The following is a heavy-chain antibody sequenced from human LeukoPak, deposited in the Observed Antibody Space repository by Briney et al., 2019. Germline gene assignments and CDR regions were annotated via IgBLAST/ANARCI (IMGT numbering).Heavy chain of an antibody. CDR3: AKGKGEYYYGSGSPTGYFDY. D-gene: IGHD3-10*01. V-gene: IGHV3-9*01. J-gene: IGHJ4*02. CDR1: GFTFNNYA. Sequence: GGSLRLSCEASGFTFNNYAMHWVCQAPGKGLEWVSGISWDRGTTGYGDSVKGRFTISRDNAKNSLYLQMNSLRAEDTALYYCAKGKGEYYYGSGSPTGYFDYWGQGTLVTVSS. CDR2: ISWDRGTT.